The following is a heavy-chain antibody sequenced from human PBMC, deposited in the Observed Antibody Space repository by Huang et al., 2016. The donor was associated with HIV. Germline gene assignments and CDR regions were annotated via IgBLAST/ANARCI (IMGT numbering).Heavy chain of an antibody. Sequence: QVQLQQWGAGLLKPSETLSPTCAVYGGFFSGYYWSWLRQPPGKGLAWFGEINHSGSTNYNPSLESRVTISVDTSKTQCSLRLNSVTAADTAVYYCARGPDYYDSSGREAFDIWGQGTMVTVSS. J-gene: IGHJ3*02. CDR3: ARGPDYYDSSGREAFDI. V-gene: IGHV4-34*01. D-gene: IGHD3-22*01. CDR2: INHSGST. CDR1: GGFFSGYY.